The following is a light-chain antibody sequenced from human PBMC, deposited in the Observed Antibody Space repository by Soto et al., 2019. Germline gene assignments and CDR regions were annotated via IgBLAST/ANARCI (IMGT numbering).Light chain of an antibody. CDR1: QSISSY. CDR2: AAS. J-gene: IGKJ5*01. V-gene: IGKV1-39*01. CDR3: QQSYSTPIT. Sequence: IRMTQSPSSFSASTGDRVTITCRAGQSISSYLNWYAQKPREAPKLLIYAASSLQSGVPSRFSGSGSGTDFTLTISSLQPEDFATYYCQQSYSTPITFGQGTRLEIK.